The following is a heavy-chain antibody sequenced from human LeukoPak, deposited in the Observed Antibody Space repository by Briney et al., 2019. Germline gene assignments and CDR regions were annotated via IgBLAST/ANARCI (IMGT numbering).Heavy chain of an antibody. CDR1: GYTFTNYG. CDR3: ARGLPPRRNSDSSGYYSYYFDY. Sequence: ASVKVSCKASGYTFTNYGVTWVRQAPGQGLEWMGWISAYNGNTKHVQKVQGRVTMTTDTSTSTVYMELRSLRSDDTAVYYCARGLPPRRNSDSSGYYSYYFDYWGQGSLVTVSS. J-gene: IGHJ4*02. CDR2: ISAYNGNT. D-gene: IGHD3-22*01. V-gene: IGHV1-18*01.